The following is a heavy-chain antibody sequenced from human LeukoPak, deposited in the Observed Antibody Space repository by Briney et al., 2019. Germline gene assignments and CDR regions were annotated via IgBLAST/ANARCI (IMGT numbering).Heavy chain of an antibody. CDR2: ISNTGSDT. CDR1: GVAVSSNY. Sequence: GGSLRLSCVASGVAVSSNYMSWVRQAPGKGLERVSTISNTGSDTYYADSVKGRFTISRDNSENTLYLQMNNLRAEDTAIHYCAKVPYSDYGSGRPPFMDVWGQGTTVAVSS. CDR3: AKVPYSDYGSGRPPFMDV. J-gene: IGHJ6*02. V-gene: IGHV3-23*01. D-gene: IGHD3-10*01.